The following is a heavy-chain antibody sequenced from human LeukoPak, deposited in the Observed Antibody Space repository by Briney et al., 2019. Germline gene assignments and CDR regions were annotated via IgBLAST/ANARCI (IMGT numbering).Heavy chain of an antibody. Sequence: SETLSLTCTVSGGSISSYYWSWIRQPPGKGLEWIGYIYYSGSTNYNPSLKSRVTISVDTSKNQFSPKLSSVTAADTAVYYCARERRDQLPLYRFYGMDVWGQGTTVTVSS. D-gene: IGHD2-2*01. CDR1: GGSISSYY. J-gene: IGHJ6*02. CDR2: IYYSGST. CDR3: ARERRDQLPLYRFYGMDV. V-gene: IGHV4-59*01.